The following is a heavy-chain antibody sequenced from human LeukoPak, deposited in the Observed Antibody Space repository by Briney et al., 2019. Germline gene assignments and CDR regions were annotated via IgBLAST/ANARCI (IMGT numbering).Heavy chain of an antibody. J-gene: IGHJ3*02. D-gene: IGHD2-8*02. Sequence: GESLTISCKASGYSFTNYWNAWGRQTPGTGLEWMGTIYPGNSEARYSPSFQGQVTLSVDRSITTAYLQWPSLKASDTAIYYCARPYSTGIRDAYDMWGQGTMVIVSS. CDR1: GYSFTNYW. V-gene: IGHV5-51*01. CDR3: ARPYSTGIRDAYDM. CDR2: IYPGNSEA.